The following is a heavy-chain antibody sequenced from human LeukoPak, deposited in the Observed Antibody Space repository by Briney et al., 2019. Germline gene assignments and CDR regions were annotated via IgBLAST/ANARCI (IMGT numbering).Heavy chain of an antibody. V-gene: IGHV4-38-2*02. D-gene: IGHD2-15*01. CDR2: IYHSGST. J-gene: IGHJ4*02. CDR1: GYSISSGYY. Sequence: SETLSLTCTVSGYSISSGYYWGWIRQPPGKGLEWIGSIYHSGSTYYNPSLKSRVTISVDTSKNQFSLKLSSVTAADTAVYYCARRGSGGYFDYWGQGILVTVSS. CDR3: ARRGSGGYFDY.